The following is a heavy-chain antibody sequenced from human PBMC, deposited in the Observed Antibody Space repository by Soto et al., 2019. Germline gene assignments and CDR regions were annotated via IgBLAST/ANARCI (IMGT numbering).Heavy chain of an antibody. CDR1: GYSFTSYW. J-gene: IGHJ6*02. CDR3: ARDGGYGMGV. V-gene: IGHV5-51*01. CDR2: IYPGDSDT. Sequence: GESLKISCKGSGYSFTSYWIGWVRQMPGKGLEWMGIIYPGDSDTRYSPSFQGQVTISADKSISTAYMELSSLRSEDTAVYYCARDGGYGMGVWGQGTTVTVSS. D-gene: IGHD3-16*01.